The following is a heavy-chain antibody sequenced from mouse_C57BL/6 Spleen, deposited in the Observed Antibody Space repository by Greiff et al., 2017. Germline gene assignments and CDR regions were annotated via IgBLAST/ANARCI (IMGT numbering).Heavy chain of an antibody. CDR1: GYTFTSYW. CDR2: IDPNSGGT. V-gene: IGHV1-72*01. D-gene: IGHD1-1*01. J-gene: IGHJ4*01. Sequence: QQSCKASGYTFTSYWMHWVKQRPGRGLEWIGRIDPNSGGTKYNEKFKSKATLTVDKPSSTAYMQLSSLTSEDSAVYYCARSPGSNYAMDYWGQGTSVTVSS. CDR3: ARSPGSNYAMDY.